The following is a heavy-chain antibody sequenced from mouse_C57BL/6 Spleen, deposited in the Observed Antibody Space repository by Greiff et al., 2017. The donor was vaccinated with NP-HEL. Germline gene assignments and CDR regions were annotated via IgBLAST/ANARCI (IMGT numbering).Heavy chain of an antibody. CDR2: INPSTGGT. D-gene: IGHD2-3*01. CDR1: GYSFTGYY. Sequence: EVQLQQSGPELVKPGASVKISCKASGYSFTGYYMNWVKQSPEKSLEWIGEINPSTGGTTYNQKFKAKATLTVDKSSSTAYMQLKSLTSEDSAVYYCARWDGYCVGFAYWGQGTLVTVSA. CDR3: ARWDGYCVGFAY. J-gene: IGHJ3*01. V-gene: IGHV1-42*01.